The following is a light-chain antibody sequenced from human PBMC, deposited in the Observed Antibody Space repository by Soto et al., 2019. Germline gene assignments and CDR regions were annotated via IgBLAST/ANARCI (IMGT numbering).Light chain of an antibody. CDR2: QVT. V-gene: IGLV2-8*01. J-gene: IGLJ1*01. Sequence: QSALTQPPSASGSPGQSVTISCTGTSSDVGDHNLVSWYQQYPGKAPKLLIYQVTNRPSGVPNRFSGSKSGNTASLTVSGLQAEDEADYYCSSYAGSDNYVFGTGTKLTVL. CDR3: SSYAGSDNYV. CDR1: SSDVGDHNL.